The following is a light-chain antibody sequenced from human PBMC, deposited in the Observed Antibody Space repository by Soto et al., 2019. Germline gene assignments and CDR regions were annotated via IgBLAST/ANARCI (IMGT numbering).Light chain of an antibody. CDR3: QQSYRTPYP. Sequence: DIQMTQSPSSLSASVGDRVTISCRASQNITIYLSWYQQTPGKVPKLLIYNESTLQSGVPSRFSGSGSGTDFTLTINNLQPEDFATYYCQQSYRTPYPFGQGTKL. CDR2: NES. J-gene: IGKJ2*01. CDR1: QNITIY. V-gene: IGKV1-39*01.